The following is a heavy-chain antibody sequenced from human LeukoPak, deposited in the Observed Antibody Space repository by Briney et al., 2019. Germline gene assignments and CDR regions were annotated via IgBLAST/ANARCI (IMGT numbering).Heavy chain of an antibody. CDR1: GFTFSSYS. Sequence: PGGSLRLSCAASGFTFSSYSMNWVRQAPGKGLGWVSSISSSSSYIYYADSVKGRFTISRDNAKNSLYLQMNSLRAEDTAVYYCARDDYGDYDWFDPWGQGTLVTVSS. CDR3: ARDDYGDYDWFDP. V-gene: IGHV3-21*01. CDR2: ISSSSSYI. D-gene: IGHD4-17*01. J-gene: IGHJ5*02.